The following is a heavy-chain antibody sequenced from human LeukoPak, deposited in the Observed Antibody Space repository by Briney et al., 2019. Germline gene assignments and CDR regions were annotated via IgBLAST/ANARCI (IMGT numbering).Heavy chain of an antibody. V-gene: IGHV1-18*01. CDR3: ARGQAVAGTPYYFDY. D-gene: IGHD6-19*01. CDR2: ISAYSGNT. CDR1: GYTFTSYG. Sequence: ASVEVSCKASGYTFTSYGISWVRQAPGQGLEWMGWISAYSGNTNYAQKLQGRVTMTTDTSTSTAYMELRSLRSDDTAVYYCARGQAVAGTPYYFDYWGQGTLVTVSS. J-gene: IGHJ4*02.